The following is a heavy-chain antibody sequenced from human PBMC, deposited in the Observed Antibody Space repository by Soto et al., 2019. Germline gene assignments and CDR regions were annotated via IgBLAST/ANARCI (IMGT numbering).Heavy chain of an antibody. CDR2: IRYDGSDI. D-gene: IGHD1-26*01. V-gene: IGHV3-33*01. CDR3: ARDGVGATAYFGYFDY. CDR1: EIIFNGFG. J-gene: IGHJ4*02. Sequence: QVQLVESGGGVVQPGRSLRLSCAASEIIFNGFGMHWVRQAPGKGLAWVAVIRYDGSDIHYADSVKGRFTISRDNSKNTLYLQMDSLRGEDTAVYYCARDGVGATAYFGYFDYWAQGALVTVSS.